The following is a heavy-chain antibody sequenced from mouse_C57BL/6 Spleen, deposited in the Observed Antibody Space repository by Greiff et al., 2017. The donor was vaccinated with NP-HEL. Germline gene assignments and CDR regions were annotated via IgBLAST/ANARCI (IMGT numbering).Heavy chain of an antibody. J-gene: IGHJ3*01. D-gene: IGHD3-2*02. CDR2: IDPSDSYT. Sequence: QVQLQQSGAELVMPGASVKLSCKASGYTFTSYWMHWVKQRPGQGLEWIGEIDPSDSYTNYNQKFKGKSTLTVDKSSSTAYMQLSSLTSEDSAVYYCARGGLGQLRLEAYWGQGTLVTVSA. V-gene: IGHV1-69*01. CDR3: ARGGLGQLRLEAY. CDR1: GYTFTSYW.